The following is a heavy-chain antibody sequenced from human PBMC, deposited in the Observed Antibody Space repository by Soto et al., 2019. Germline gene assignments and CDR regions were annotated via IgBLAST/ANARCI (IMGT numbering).Heavy chain of an antibody. J-gene: IGHJ5*02. Sequence: SGPTLVNPTQTLTLTCTFSGFSLSTSGVGVGWIRQPPGKALEWLALIYWDDDKRYSPSLKSRLTITKDTSKNQVVLTMTNMDPVDTATYYCARTYDSSGYQAFWFDPWGQGTLVTVSS. CDR1: GFSLSTSGVG. V-gene: IGHV2-5*02. CDR2: IYWDDDK. CDR3: ARTYDSSGYQAFWFDP. D-gene: IGHD3-22*01.